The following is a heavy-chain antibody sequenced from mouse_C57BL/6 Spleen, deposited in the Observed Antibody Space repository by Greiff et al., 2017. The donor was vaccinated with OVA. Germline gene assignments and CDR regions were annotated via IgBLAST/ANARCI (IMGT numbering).Heavy chain of an antibody. V-gene: IGHV1-19*01. CDR3: ARYYGSSSLDY. D-gene: IGHD1-1*01. J-gene: IGHJ2*01. CDR1: GYTFTDYY. CDR2: INPYNGGT. Sequence: EVKLLESGPVLVKPGASVKMSCKASGYTFTDYYMNWVKQSHGKSLEWIGVINPYNGGTSYNQKFKGKATLTVDKSSSTAYMELNSLTSEDSAVYYCARYYGSSSLDYWGQGTTLTVSS.